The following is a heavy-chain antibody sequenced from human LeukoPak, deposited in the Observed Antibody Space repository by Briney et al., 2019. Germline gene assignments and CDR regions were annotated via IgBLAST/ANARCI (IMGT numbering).Heavy chain of an antibody. V-gene: IGHV7-4-1*02. CDR2: INTNTGNP. D-gene: IGHD5-24*01. CDR1: GYTFTGYH. Sequence: ASVKVSCKASGYTFTGYHMHWVRQAPGQGLEWMGWINTNTGNPTYAQGFTGRFVFSLDTSVSTAYLQISSLKAEDTAVYYCASEGDGYNFDYWGQGTLVTVSS. J-gene: IGHJ4*02. CDR3: ASEGDGYNFDY.